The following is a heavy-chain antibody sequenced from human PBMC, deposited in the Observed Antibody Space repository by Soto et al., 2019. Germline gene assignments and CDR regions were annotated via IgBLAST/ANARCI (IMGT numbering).Heavy chain of an antibody. CDR1: GGSISSGGYY. Sequence: PSETLSLTCTVSGGSISSGGYYWSWIRQHPGKGLEWIGYIYYSGSTYYNPSLKSRVTISVDTSKNQFSLKLSSVTAEDTAVYYCARVHSSSYHYFDYWGQGTLVTVSS. V-gene: IGHV4-31*03. CDR2: IYYSGST. CDR3: ARVHSSSYHYFDY. D-gene: IGHD6-13*01. J-gene: IGHJ4*02.